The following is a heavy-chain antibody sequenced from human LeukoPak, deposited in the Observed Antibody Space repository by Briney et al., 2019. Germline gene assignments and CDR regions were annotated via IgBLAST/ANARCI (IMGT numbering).Heavy chain of an antibody. J-gene: IGHJ4*02. V-gene: IGHV4-59*08. Sequence: PSETLSLTWTVAGGFITSSYWSWIRQPPGKGLEWIGYIYYSGSTNYNPSFKSRVAISVDTSKNQFSLKLSSVTAADTAVYYCATWGIAVAGTFDYWGQGTLVTVST. D-gene: IGHD6-19*01. CDR1: GGFITSSY. CDR3: ATWGIAVAGTFDY. CDR2: IYYSGST.